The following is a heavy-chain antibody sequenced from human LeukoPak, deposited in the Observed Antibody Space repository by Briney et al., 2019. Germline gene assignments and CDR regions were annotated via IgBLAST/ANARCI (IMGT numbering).Heavy chain of an antibody. J-gene: IGHJ5*02. V-gene: IGHV3-30*03. CDR3: ARVRYCSGGSCYGNWYDP. Sequence: GGSLRLSCAASGFTFSSYSMNWVRQAPGKGLEWVAVISYDGSNKYYADSVRGRFTISRDNGKNSLYLQMNSLRAEDTAVYYCARVRYCSGGSCYGNWYDPWGQGTLVTVSS. D-gene: IGHD2-15*01. CDR2: ISYDGSNK. CDR1: GFTFSSYS.